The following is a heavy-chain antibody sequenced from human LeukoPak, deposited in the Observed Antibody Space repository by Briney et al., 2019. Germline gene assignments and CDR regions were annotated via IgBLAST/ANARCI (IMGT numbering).Heavy chain of an antibody. CDR2: IYYSGST. CDR3: ARDSGDYTGAFDI. Sequence: SETLSLTCTVSGGSISSYYWSWIRQPPGKGLEWIGYIYYSGSTNYNPSLKSRVTISVDTSKNQFSLKLSSVTAADTAVYYCARDSGDYTGAFDIWGQGTMVTVCS. V-gene: IGHV4-59*01. CDR1: GGSISSYY. J-gene: IGHJ3*02. D-gene: IGHD4-17*01.